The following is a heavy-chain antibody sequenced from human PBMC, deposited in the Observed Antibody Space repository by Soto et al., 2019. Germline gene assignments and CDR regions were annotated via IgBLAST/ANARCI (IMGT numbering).Heavy chain of an antibody. D-gene: IGHD3-22*01. J-gene: IGHJ4*02. CDR3: ARDGYYDSSGYRSDFDY. CDR1: GGSINSGNSY. CDR2: IYYRGST. V-gene: IGHV4-30-4*01. Sequence: SETLSLTCTVSGGSINSGNSYWSWIRQPPGKGLEWIGFIYYRGSTYYNPTLQSRVAMSIDTSKNQFSLKLSSVTAADTAVYYCARDGYYDSSGYRSDFDYWGQGTLVTVSS.